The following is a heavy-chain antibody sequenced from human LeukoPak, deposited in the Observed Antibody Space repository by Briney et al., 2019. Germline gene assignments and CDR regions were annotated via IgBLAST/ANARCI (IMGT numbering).Heavy chain of an antibody. J-gene: IGHJ4*02. V-gene: IGHV1-2*02. Sequence: ASVKVSCKASGYTFTGYYMHWVRQAPGQGLEWMGWINPNSGGTNYAQKFQGRVTMTRDMSISTAYMELSRLRSDDTAVYYCARDSYGSGSYANDYWGQGTLVTVSS. CDR2: INPNSGGT. CDR1: GYTFTGYY. D-gene: IGHD3-10*01. CDR3: ARDSYGSGSYANDY.